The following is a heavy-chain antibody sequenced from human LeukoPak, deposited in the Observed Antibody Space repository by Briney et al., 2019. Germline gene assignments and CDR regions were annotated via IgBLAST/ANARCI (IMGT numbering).Heavy chain of an antibody. CDR1: GFSFSSYG. J-gene: IGHJ6*02. CDR3: VDV. V-gene: IGHV3-30*02. Sequence: GGSLRLSCAASGFSFSSYGMHWLRQAPGKGPESVALIRHDGTETYHADTVKGRLTISRDDSKSTFYLQMNSLRREDTAVYYGVDVWGPGTTV. CDR2: IRHDGTET.